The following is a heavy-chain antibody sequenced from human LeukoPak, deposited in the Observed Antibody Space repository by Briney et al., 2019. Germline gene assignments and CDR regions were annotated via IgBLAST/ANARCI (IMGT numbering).Heavy chain of an antibody. Sequence: GASMKVSCKTSGYTFSASYIHWVRQAPGQGLEWMGCINGNTGATNYVQKFQGRVTMTRDTSISTAYMELNRLISDDTAVYYCAREMQGGEWSTWGQGTLVTVSS. CDR3: AREMQGGEWST. CDR1: GYTFSASY. D-gene: IGHD3-3*01. CDR2: INGNTGAT. J-gene: IGHJ4*02. V-gene: IGHV1-2*02.